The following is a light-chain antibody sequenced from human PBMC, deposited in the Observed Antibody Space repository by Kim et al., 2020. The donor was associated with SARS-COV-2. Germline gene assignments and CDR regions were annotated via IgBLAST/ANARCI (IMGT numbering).Light chain of an antibody. CDR3: SSYTSSTTWL. CDR1: STDVGGYNY. CDR2: DVS. V-gene: IGLV2-14*03. Sequence: GQLFTISCPGTSTDVGGYNYVSWYQQHPGKAPKLLIYDVSNRPSGVSDRFSGSKSGNTASLTISGLQAEDEADYYCSSYTSSTTWLFGGGTQLTVL. J-gene: IGLJ3*02.